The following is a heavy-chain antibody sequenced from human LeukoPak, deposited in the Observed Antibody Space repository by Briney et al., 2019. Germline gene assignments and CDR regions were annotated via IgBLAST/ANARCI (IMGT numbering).Heavy chain of an antibody. J-gene: IGHJ6*03. CDR3: ARGRGPDYDYYYMDV. CDR1: GVSINTYY. V-gene: IGHV4-4*07. Sequence: SETLSLTCTVSGVSINTYYWSWIRQPPGKGLEWIGRIYTSGNTKYNPSPKSRVTMSVDTSKNQFSLKLTSVTAADTAVYYSARGRGPDYDYYYMDVWGKGTTVTVSS. CDR2: IYTSGNT.